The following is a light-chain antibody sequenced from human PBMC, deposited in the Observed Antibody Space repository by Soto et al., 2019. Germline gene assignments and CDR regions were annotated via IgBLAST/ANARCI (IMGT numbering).Light chain of an antibody. CDR1: SSNIGSNS. Sequence: QSVLTQPPSASVTPGQRVTISCSGSSSNIGSNSVNWYRQFPGTAPKLLIYTNDQRPSGVPDRFSGSKSGSSASLDISGLQSEDDADYYCAVWDDRRRGWVFGGGTKVTVL. CDR3: AVWDDRRRGWV. J-gene: IGLJ3*02. CDR2: TND. V-gene: IGLV1-44*01.